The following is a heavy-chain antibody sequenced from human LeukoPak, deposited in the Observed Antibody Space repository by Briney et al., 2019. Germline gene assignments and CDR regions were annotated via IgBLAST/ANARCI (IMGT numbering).Heavy chain of an antibody. Sequence: PSETLSLTCAVSGGSISSGGYSWSWIRQPPGKGLEWIVYIYHSGSTYYNPSLKSRVTISVDRSKNQFSLKLSSVTAADTAVYYCARADSSGYYPPFSWFDPWGQGTLVTVSS. CDR1: GGSISSGGYS. J-gene: IGHJ5*02. D-gene: IGHD3-22*01. CDR2: IYHSGST. V-gene: IGHV4-30-2*01. CDR3: ARADSSGYYPPFSWFDP.